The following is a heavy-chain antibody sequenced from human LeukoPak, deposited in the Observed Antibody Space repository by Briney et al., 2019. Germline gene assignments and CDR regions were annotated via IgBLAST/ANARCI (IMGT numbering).Heavy chain of an antibody. V-gene: IGHV3-21*01. D-gene: IGHD1-26*01. Sequence: GGSLRLSCATSGFTFTKHWMSWVRQTPGQGLEWVSSITSGSSHIYYADSVKGRFTISRDNAKSSLYLQMNSLRAEDTAVYYCARDPYSGSYGADYYYYMDVWGKGTTVTISS. J-gene: IGHJ6*03. CDR2: ITSGSSHI. CDR1: GFTFTKHW. CDR3: ARDPYSGSYGADYYYYMDV.